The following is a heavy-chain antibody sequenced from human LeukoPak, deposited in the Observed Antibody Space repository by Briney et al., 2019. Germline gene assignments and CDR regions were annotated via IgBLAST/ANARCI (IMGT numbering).Heavy chain of an antibody. CDR1: GFTFSSYA. J-gene: IGHJ4*02. V-gene: IGHV3-30-3*02. CDR3: AKSHYYGSGSYYKGGVYYFDY. CDR2: TSYDGSNY. Sequence: PGGSLRLSCAASGFTFSSYAMHWVRQAPGKGLEWVAVTSYDGSNYYHADSVKGRFSISRDNSKNPLSLQMNSLRAEDTDVYYCAKSHYYGSGSYYKGGVYYFDYWGQGTLVTVSS. D-gene: IGHD3-10*01.